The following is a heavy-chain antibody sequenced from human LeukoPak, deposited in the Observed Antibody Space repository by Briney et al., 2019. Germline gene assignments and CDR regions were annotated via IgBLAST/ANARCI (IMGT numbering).Heavy chain of an antibody. D-gene: IGHD5-12*01. V-gene: IGHV3-21*01. Sequence: PGGSLRLSCAASGFIFSSYSMNWVRQAPGKGLEWVSSISSSSSYIYYADSVKGRFTISRDNAKNSLYLQMNSLRAEDTAVYYCARDLPDVDIVATTRMGIDYWGQGTLVTVSS. CDR2: ISSSSSYI. J-gene: IGHJ4*02. CDR1: GFIFSSYS. CDR3: ARDLPDVDIVATTRMGIDY.